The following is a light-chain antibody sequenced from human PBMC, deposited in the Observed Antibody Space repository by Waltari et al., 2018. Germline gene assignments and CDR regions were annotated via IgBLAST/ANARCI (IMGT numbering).Light chain of an antibody. V-gene: IGKV1-12*01. CDR3: QQTDSFPLT. CDR2: AAS. J-gene: IGKJ4*01. Sequence: DIQMTQSPSSVSASIGDRVTISCRASQDVSTWVAWYQQKPGKAPNLLISAASSLQSGVPSRFSGSGFGTDFTLTISGLQPEDFTIYFCQQTDSFPLTFGGGTKVELK. CDR1: QDVSTW.